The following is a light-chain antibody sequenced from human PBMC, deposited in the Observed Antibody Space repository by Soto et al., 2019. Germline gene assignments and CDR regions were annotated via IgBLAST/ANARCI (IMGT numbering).Light chain of an antibody. CDR2: DVS. V-gene: IGLV2-11*01. Sequence: QSALTQPRSVSGSPGQSVTISCTGTSSDVGGYNYVSWYQQHPGKAPKLMIYDVSKRPSGVPDRFSCSKSGNTASLTISGLQAEDEADYYCCSYAGSYTFAVVFGGGTKLTVL. J-gene: IGLJ2*01. CDR1: SSDVGGYNY. CDR3: CSYAGSYTFAVV.